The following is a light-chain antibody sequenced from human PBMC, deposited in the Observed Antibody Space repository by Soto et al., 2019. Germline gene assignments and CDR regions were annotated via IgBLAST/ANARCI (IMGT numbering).Light chain of an antibody. CDR2: KAS. Sequence: DIPMTQSPSTLSASVGDRVTITCRASQSISSWLAWYQQKPGKAPKLLIYKASSLESGVPSRFSGSGSGTEFTLTISCLQPDDFATYYCQQYNSYLFTFGPGTKVDIK. CDR1: QSISSW. V-gene: IGKV1-5*03. CDR3: QQYNSYLFT. J-gene: IGKJ3*01.